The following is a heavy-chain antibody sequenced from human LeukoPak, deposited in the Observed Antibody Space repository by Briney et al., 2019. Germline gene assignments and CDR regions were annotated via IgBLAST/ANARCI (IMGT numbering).Heavy chain of an antibody. V-gene: IGHV1-18*01. CDR2: ISAYNGNT. CDR3: ARDPARHYDSSGLPGY. J-gene: IGHJ4*02. CDR1: GYTLTSYG. D-gene: IGHD3-22*01. Sequence: GASVKVSCKASGYTLTSYGISWVRQAPGQGLEWMGWISAYNGNTNYAQKLQGRVTMTTDTSTSTAYMELRSLRSDDTAVYYCARDPARHYDSSGLPGYWGQGTLVTVSS.